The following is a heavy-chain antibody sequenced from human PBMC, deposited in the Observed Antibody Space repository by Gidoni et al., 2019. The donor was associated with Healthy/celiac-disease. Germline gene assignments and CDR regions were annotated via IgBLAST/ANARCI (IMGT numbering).Heavy chain of an antibody. D-gene: IGHD5-18*01. V-gene: IGHV3-48*02. J-gene: IGHJ6*02. CDR1: GFTFSSYS. CDR3: ARDISYGYGGYYYGMDV. CDR2: ISSSSSTI. Sequence: EVQLVESGGGLVQPGGSLRLSCAASGFTFSSYSMNWVRQAPGKGLEWVSYISSSSSTIYYADSVKGRFTISRDNAKNSLYLQMNSLRDEDTAVYYCARDISYGYGGYYYGMDVWGQGTTVTVSS.